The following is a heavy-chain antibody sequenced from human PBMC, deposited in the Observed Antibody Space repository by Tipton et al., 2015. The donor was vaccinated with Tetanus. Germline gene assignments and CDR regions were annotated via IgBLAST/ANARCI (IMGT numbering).Heavy chain of an antibody. J-gene: IGHJ4*02. CDR2: ISTTSNTI. Sequence: GSLRLSCAASGFTLRTYSMNWVRQAPGKGLEWVSYISTTSNTIYYADFVKGRFTISRDNAQNSLYLQMNSLGDEDTAVYYCARAAYSSTPDHWGQGTLVTVSS. CDR1: GFTLRTYS. V-gene: IGHV3-48*02. D-gene: IGHD6-13*01. CDR3: ARAAYSSTPDH.